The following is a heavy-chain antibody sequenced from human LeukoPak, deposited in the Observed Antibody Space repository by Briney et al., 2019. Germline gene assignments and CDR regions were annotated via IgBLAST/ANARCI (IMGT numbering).Heavy chain of an antibody. CDR2: ISYDGSNK. CDR1: GFTFSSYG. V-gene: IGHV3-30*18. CDR3: AKESSGSYYYYMDV. Sequence: GGSLRLSCAASGFTFSSYGMHWVRQAPGKGLEWVAVISYDGSNKYYADSVKGRFTISRDNSKNTLYLQMNSLRAEDTAVYYCAKESSGSYYYYMDVWGKGTTVTVSS. J-gene: IGHJ6*03. D-gene: IGHD3-22*01.